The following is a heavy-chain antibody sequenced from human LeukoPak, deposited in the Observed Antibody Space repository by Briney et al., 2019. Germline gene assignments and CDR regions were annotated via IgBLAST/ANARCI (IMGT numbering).Heavy chain of an antibody. D-gene: IGHD6-6*01. CDR2: ISYVSGAR. Sequence: GGSLRLSCAASRDTLSSYSMNWVRQAPGKGLEWLSYISYVSGARYYAESVKGRFTISRDNAKSSVYLEMNSLRAEDTAVYYCAKDRSIAARRNYYYYMDVWGKGTTVTVSS. J-gene: IGHJ6*03. V-gene: IGHV3-48*01. CDR1: RDTLSSYS. CDR3: AKDRSIAARRNYYYYMDV.